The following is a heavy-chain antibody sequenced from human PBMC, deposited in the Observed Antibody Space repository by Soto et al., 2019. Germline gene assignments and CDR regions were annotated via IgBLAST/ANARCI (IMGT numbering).Heavy chain of an antibody. J-gene: IGHJ5*02. Sequence: SVKVSCKASGGTFSSYAISWVRQAPGQGLEWMGGIIPIFGTANYAQKFQGRVTITADESTSTAYMELSSLRSEDTAVYYCAGMVRGVIVATNWFDPWGQGTLVTVS. D-gene: IGHD3-10*01. CDR2: IIPIFGTA. CDR3: AGMVRGVIVATNWFDP. CDR1: GGTFSSYA. V-gene: IGHV1-69*13.